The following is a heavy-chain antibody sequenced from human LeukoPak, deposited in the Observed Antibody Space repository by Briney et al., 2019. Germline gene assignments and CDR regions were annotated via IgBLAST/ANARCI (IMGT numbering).Heavy chain of an antibody. CDR3: ATTGYSSGWYEDYYYYYYMDV. CDR2: SGST. V-gene: IGHV4-38-2*02. Sequence: SETLSLTCTVSGYSISSGYYWGWIRQPPGKGLEWIGSSGSTYYNPSLKSRVTISIDTSKNQFSLKLSSVTAADTAVYYCATTGYSSGWYEDYYYYYYMDVWGKGTTVTVSS. J-gene: IGHJ6*03. CDR1: GYSISSGYY. D-gene: IGHD6-19*01.